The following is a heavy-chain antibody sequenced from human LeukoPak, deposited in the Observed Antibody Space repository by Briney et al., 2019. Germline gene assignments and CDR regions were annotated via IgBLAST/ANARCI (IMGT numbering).Heavy chain of an antibody. D-gene: IGHD3-9*01. CDR1: GFTFSSYA. J-gene: IGHJ4*02. CDR3: ARAYDILTDYYSF. V-gene: IGHV3-30-3*01. CDR2: ISYDGSNK. Sequence: PGRSLRLSCAASGFTFSSYAMHWVRQAPGKGLEWVAVISYDGSNKYYADSVKGRFTISRDNSKNTLYLQMNSLRAEDTAVYYCARAYDILTDYYSFWGQGTLVTVSS.